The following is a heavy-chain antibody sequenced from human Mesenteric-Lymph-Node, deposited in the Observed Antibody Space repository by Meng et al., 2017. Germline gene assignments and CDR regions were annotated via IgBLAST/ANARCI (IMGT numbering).Heavy chain of an antibody. CDR3: ARELEQWLVYSRRLDP. D-gene: IGHD6-19*01. CDR1: GYSISSGYY. V-gene: IGHV4-38-2*02. CDR2: INHSGST. J-gene: IGHJ5*02. Sequence: SETLSLTCAVSGYSISSGYYWGWIRQPPGKGLEWIGEINHSGSTNYNPSLKSRVTISVDTSRNQFSLKLSSVTAADTAVYYCARELEQWLVYSRRLDPWGQGTLVTVSS.